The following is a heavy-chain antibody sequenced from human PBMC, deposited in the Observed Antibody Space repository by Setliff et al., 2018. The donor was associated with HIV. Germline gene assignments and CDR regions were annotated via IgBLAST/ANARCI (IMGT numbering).Heavy chain of an antibody. J-gene: IGHJ4*01. Sequence: SETLSLTCAVSGVSVNNDDDYWGWIRQPPGKGLEWIAIIHQSGTAHKRPSLKSRVTISIYTSENLFSLKLSGVTAADTAIYYCARQVGEGKWYLDSWGHGTLVTVSS. D-gene: IGHD1-26*01. CDR2: IHQSGTA. V-gene: IGHV4-39*01. CDR3: ARQVGEGKWYLDS. CDR1: GVSVNNDDDY.